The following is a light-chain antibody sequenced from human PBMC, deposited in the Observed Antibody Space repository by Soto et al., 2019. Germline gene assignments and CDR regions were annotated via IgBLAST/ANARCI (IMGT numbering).Light chain of an antibody. CDR3: ASWDDTLSGPV. J-gene: IGLJ7*01. Sequence: QSVLTQPPSASGTPGQRVTISCSGSSSNIGSNYVYWYQQIPGTAPKLLIFRNDQRPSGVPDRLSGSKSGTSASLAISGLRSEDEADYYCASWDDTLSGPVFGGGTQLTGL. CDR2: RND. CDR1: SSNIGSNY. V-gene: IGLV1-47*01.